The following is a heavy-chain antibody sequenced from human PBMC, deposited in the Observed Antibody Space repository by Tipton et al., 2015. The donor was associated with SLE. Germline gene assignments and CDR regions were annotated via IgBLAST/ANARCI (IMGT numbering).Heavy chain of an antibody. CDR2: ISHDGSNE. D-gene: IGHD2-21*01. J-gene: IGHJ4*02. V-gene: IGHV3-30*04. CDR3: ARDSVVIAIPFDY. Sequence: SLRLSCAASGFTFSGYAIHWVRQAPGKGLEWVAVISHDGSNEYYADSVKGRFSISRDNSKNTLYLQMNSLRAEDTAVYYCARDSVVIAIPFDYWGQGTLVTVSS. CDR1: GFTFSGYA.